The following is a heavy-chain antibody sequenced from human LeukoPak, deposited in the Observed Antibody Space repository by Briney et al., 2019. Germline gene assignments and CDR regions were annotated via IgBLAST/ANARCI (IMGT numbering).Heavy chain of an antibody. Sequence: GGSLRLSCAASGFTFSSYAMSWVRQAPGKGLEWVSAISGSGGGTYYADSVKGRFTISRDNSKNTLYLQMNSLRAEDTAVYYCAKDPLWFGELSNFDYWGQGTLVTVSS. CDR2: ISGSGGGT. J-gene: IGHJ4*02. CDR3: AKDPLWFGELSNFDY. V-gene: IGHV3-23*01. D-gene: IGHD3-10*01. CDR1: GFTFSSYA.